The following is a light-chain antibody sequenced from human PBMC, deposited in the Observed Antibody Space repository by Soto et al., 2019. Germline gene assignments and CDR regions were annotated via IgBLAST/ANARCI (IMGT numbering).Light chain of an antibody. CDR2: GSS. CDR1: RGVGHS. V-gene: IGKV3-15*01. CDR3: QQYYHWPPRYT. J-gene: IGKJ2*01. Sequence: EIVMTQSPATLSVSPGEEVTLSCRASRGVGHSLAWYQQLPGQSPKLLMFGSSTRATGVPARFHGTGSETEFTLTISGLQSEDFAVYFCQQYYHWPPRYTFGQWTKLQIK.